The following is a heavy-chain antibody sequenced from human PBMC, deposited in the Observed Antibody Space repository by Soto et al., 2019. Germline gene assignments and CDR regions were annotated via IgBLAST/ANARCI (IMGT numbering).Heavy chain of an antibody. D-gene: IGHD3-10*01. Sequence: QVQLQQWGAGLLKPSETLSLTCAVYGGSFSGYYWSWIRQPPGKGLEWIGEIKHSGSTNYNPSLKSRVTISVDTSKNQFSLKLSSVTAADTAVYYCARGRRVRGVIIPYYFDYWGQGTLVTVSS. J-gene: IGHJ4*02. CDR3: ARGRRVRGVIIPYYFDY. CDR2: IKHSGST. CDR1: GGSFSGYY. V-gene: IGHV4-34*01.